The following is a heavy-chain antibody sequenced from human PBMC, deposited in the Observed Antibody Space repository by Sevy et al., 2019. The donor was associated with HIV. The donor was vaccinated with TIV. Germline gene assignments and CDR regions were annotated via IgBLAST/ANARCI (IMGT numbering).Heavy chain of an antibody. CDR2: ISTGRSTI. J-gene: IGHJ6*02. V-gene: IGHV3-48*01. CDR3: AREGGYSDQGMDV. Sequence: GGSLRLSCAASGFTFISYSFNWVRQAPGKGLEWLSYISTGRSTIYYADSVKGRFTISRDNAKKSLYLQMNSLRVEDMAVYYCAREGGYSDQGMDVWGQGTTVTVSS. D-gene: IGHD5-18*01. CDR1: GFTFISYS.